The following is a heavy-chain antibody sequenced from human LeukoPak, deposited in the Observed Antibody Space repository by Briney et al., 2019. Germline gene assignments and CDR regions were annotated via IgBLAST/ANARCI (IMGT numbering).Heavy chain of an antibody. CDR2: IYYSGST. D-gene: IGHD3-22*01. CDR3: ARHIPYSYYYDSSDYGYGMDV. CDR1: GGSISSYY. Sequence: SETLSLTCTVSGGSISSYYWSWIRQPPGKGLEWIGYIYYSGSTNYNPSLKSRVTISVDTSKNQFSLKLSSVTAADTAVYYCARHIPYSYYYDSSDYGYGMDVWGQGTTVTVSS. V-gene: IGHV4-59*08. J-gene: IGHJ6*02.